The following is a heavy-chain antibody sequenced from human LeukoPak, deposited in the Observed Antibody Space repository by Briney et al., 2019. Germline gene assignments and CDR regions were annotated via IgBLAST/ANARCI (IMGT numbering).Heavy chain of an antibody. J-gene: IGHJ4*02. Sequence: GGSLRLSCAASGFTVSSNYMSWVRQAPGKGLEWVANIKKDGSEKYYVDSVKGRFTISRDNAKTSLYLQMNSLRAEDTAVYYCARHLSGVTGYTYGRGIDYWGQGTLVTVSS. CDR2: IKKDGSEK. D-gene: IGHD5-18*01. CDR1: GFTVSSNY. CDR3: ARHLSGVTGYTYGRGIDY. V-gene: IGHV3-7*01.